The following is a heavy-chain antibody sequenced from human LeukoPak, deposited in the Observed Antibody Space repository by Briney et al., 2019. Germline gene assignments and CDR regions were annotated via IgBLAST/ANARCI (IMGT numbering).Heavy chain of an antibody. CDR3: AREGPYCSGGICYRKYFFDY. CDR1: GFTVSSNY. V-gene: IGHV3-53*01. CDR2: IYSGGST. Sequence: GGSLRLSCAASGFTVSSNYMSWVRQAPGKGLEWVSLIYSGGSTYYADSVKGRFTISRDNSKNTLYLQMNSLRAEDTAVYYCAREGPYCSGGICYRKYFFDYWGQGTLVTVSS. D-gene: IGHD2-15*01. J-gene: IGHJ4*02.